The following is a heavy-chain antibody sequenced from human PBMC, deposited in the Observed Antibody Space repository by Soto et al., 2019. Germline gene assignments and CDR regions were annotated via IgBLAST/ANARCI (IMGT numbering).Heavy chain of an antibody. J-gene: IGHJ6*03. V-gene: IGHV1-18*01. Sequence: ASVKVSCKASGYTFTSYGISWVRQAPGQGLEWMGWISAYNGNTNYAQKLQGRVTMTTDTSTSTAYMELRSLRSDDTAVYYCARAEDSSGYYRVYYYYYYMDVWGKGTTVTVSS. D-gene: IGHD3-22*01. CDR2: ISAYNGNT. CDR1: GYTFTSYG. CDR3: ARAEDSSGYYRVYYYYYYMDV.